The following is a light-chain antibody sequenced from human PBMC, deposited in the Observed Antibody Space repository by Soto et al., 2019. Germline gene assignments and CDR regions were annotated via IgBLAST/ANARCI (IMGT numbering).Light chain of an antibody. Sequence: GERVTITCRASQSVSNWLAWYQHKPGKAPKLLIYDVSSLESGVPSRFSGSGSGTEFILTISSLQPDDFATYYCQQYDSYWTFGPGTKVDIK. CDR3: QQYDSYWT. V-gene: IGKV1-5*01. CDR2: DVS. CDR1: QSVSNW. J-gene: IGKJ1*01.